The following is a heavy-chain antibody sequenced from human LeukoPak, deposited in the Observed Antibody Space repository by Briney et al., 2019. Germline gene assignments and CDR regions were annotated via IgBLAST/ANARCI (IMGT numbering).Heavy chain of an antibody. Sequence: GGSLRLSCATSGFTFGDYAMHWVRLTPEKGLEWVSGILASSATIGYADSVKGRFTISRDNAKNSLHLQMNGPRPEDTAIYYCAKDRYGDLDSWGQGTLVTVSS. J-gene: IGHJ4*02. CDR3: AKDRYGDLDS. CDR2: ILASSATI. D-gene: IGHD4-17*01. CDR1: GFTFGDYA. V-gene: IGHV3-9*01.